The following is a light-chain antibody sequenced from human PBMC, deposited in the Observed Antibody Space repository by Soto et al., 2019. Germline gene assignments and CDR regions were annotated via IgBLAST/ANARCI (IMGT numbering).Light chain of an antibody. CDR3: QQYNRWPLT. Sequence: DIQMTQSPSSLSTSVGDRVTITCRASQGISNYLAWYQQKPGKVPKLLIYAASTLQSGVPSRFSGSGSGTDFTLTISRLEPEDFAVYYCQQYNRWPLTFGGGTKVDIK. V-gene: IGKV1-27*01. J-gene: IGKJ4*01. CDR2: AAS. CDR1: QGISNY.